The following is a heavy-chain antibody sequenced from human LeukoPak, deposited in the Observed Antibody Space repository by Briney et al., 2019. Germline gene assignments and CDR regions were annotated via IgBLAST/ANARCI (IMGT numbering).Heavy chain of an antibody. D-gene: IGHD3-10*01. Sequence: PGGSLRLSCAASGFTFSSYAMSWVRQAPGKGLEWASGISGSGGSTYYADSVKGRFTISRDSSKNTLYLQMNTLRAEDTAVYYCAKSYYYNSGSWGIFDYWGQGTLVTVSS. V-gene: IGHV3-23*01. J-gene: IGHJ4*02. CDR3: AKSYYYNSGSWGIFDY. CDR1: GFTFSSYA. CDR2: ISGSGGST.